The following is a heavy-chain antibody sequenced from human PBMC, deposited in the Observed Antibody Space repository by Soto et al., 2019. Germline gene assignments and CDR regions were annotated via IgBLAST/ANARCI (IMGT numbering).Heavy chain of an antibody. CDR3: AKGVDSSNWY. CDR1: GFTFSNYA. Sequence: GGSLRLSCAASGFTFSNYAMSWFRQSPGSGLEWVSSISGSGGSAXXXXXXXGXXXXXXXXXXXXXXLQMNSLRVEDAALYYCAKGVDSSNWY. V-gene: IGHV3-23*01. D-gene: IGHD6-13*01. J-gene: IGHJ2*01. CDR2: ISGSGGSA.